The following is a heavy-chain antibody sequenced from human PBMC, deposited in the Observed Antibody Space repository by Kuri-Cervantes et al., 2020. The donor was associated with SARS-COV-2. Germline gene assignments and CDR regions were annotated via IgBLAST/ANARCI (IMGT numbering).Heavy chain of an antibody. CDR2: IYYSGST. CDR1: GCPISSSSYY. Sequence: SETLSLTCTVSGCPISSSSYYWGWIRQPPGKGLEWIGSIYYSGSTNSTPSLRSRVTISVDTSKNQFSLKLSSVTAADTAVYYCARGGLGYCSGGSCYAYYYYGMDVWGQGTTVTVSS. J-gene: IGHJ6*02. V-gene: IGHV4-39*07. CDR3: ARGGLGYCSGGSCYAYYYYGMDV. D-gene: IGHD2-15*01.